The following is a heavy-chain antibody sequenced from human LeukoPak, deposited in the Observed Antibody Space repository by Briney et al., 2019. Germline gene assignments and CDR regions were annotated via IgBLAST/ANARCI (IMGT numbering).Heavy chain of an antibody. D-gene: IGHD3-22*01. CDR1: GGSFSGYY. J-gene: IGHJ4*02. V-gene: IGHV4-34*01. Sequence: SETLSLTCAVYGGSFSGYYWSWIRQPPGKGLEWIGEINHSGSTNYNPSLKSRVTISVDTSKNQFSLKLSSVTAADTAVYYCAVTDSSGYYFSDISGDYWGQGTLVTVSS. CDR2: INHSGST. CDR3: AVTDSSGYYFSDISGDY.